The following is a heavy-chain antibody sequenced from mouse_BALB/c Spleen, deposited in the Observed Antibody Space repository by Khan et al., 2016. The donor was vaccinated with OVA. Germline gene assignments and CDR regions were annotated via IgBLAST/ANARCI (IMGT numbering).Heavy chain of an antibody. J-gene: IGHJ1*01. D-gene: IGHD2-13*01. CDR2: IWAGGST. Sequence: VKLEESGPGLVAPSQSLSITCTVSGFSLISYAVHWVRQPPGKGLEWLGVIWAGGSTNYNSALMSRLSISKDNSKSQVFLKMNSLQIDDTAMYYGSRNFDDSVEYFDGWGAGTTVTVSS. V-gene: IGHV2-9*02. CDR1: GFSLISYA. CDR3: SRNFDDSVEYFDG.